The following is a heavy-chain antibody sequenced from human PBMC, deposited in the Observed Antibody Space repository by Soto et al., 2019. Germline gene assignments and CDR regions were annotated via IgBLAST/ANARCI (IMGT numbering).Heavy chain of an antibody. CDR1: GFTFGSYT. J-gene: IGHJ4*02. CDR2: ITGSGDAT. Sequence: GGSLRLSCAASGFTFGSYTMSWVRQAPGKGLDWVSAITGSGDATSYTDSVKGRFTISRDNFKNTLYLQMNSLRAEDTAVYYCARLKGSKLGSFDYWGQGTLVTVSS. D-gene: IGHD7-27*01. CDR3: ARLKGSKLGSFDY. V-gene: IGHV3-23*01.